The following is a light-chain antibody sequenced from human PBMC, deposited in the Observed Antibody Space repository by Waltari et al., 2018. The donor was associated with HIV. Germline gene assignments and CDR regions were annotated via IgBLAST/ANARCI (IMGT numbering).Light chain of an antibody. J-gene: IGKJ5*01. V-gene: IGKV1-39*01. CDR2: AAS. CDR3: QQCYITPPIT. Sequence: DIQMTQSPSSLSASVGDSVTITCRASQSISSYLNWYQQKPGKAPKLLISAASRLQRGVPSRFSGSGFGTEFTVTISSLQPEDFATYYCQQCYITPPITFGQGTRLDIK. CDR1: QSISSY.